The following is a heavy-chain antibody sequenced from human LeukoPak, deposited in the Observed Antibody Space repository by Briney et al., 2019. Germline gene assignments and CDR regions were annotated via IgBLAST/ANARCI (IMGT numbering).Heavy chain of an antibody. CDR2: IYYSGST. Sequence: PSETLSLTCSVSGDSISNYYWNWIRQPPGKGLEWIGYIYYSGSTYYNPSLKSRVAISVDTSRNQFSLKLTSVTAADTAVYYCARVRWIHLWSHFDYWGQGALVTASS. CDR3: ARVRWIHLWSHFDY. V-gene: IGHV4-59*01. D-gene: IGHD5-18*01. CDR1: GDSISNYY. J-gene: IGHJ4*02.